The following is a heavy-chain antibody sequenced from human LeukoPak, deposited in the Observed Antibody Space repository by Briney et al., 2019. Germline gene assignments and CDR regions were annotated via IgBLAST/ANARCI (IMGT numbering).Heavy chain of an antibody. V-gene: IGHV3-20*04. D-gene: IGHD3-10*01. CDR1: GFTFDDYG. Sequence: GGSLRLSCAASGFTFDDYGMSWVRQAPGKGLEWVSGINWNGGSTGYADSVKGRLTISRDNAKNSLYLQMNSLRAEDTALYYCARDLQYGSGSYSDYWGQGTLVTVSS. J-gene: IGHJ4*02. CDR2: INWNGGST. CDR3: ARDLQYGSGSYSDY.